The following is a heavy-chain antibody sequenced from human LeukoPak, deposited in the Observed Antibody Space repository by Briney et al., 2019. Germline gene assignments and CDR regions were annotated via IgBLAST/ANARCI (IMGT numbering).Heavy chain of an antibody. CDR1: GFTFSSHA. CDR3: AKAAYGDYVNWFDP. J-gene: IGHJ5*02. CDR2: IGGIGAST. D-gene: IGHD4-17*01. Sequence: GVLRLSCAASGFTFSSHAMNWVRQAPGKGLEWVSSIGGIGASTYYADSVNGRFTISRDNSKNTLYLQMNSLRAEDTALYYCAKAAYGDYVNWFDPWGQGILVIVSS. V-gene: IGHV3-23*01.